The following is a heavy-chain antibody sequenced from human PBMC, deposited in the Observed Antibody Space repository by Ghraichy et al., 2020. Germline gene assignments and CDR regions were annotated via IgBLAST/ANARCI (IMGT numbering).Heavy chain of an antibody. CDR1: GFTFSSHA. CDR2: INGSGSST. CDR3: AKEAPSSGSYYLG. Sequence: GGSLRLSCAASGFTFSSHAMSWVRQAPGKGLEWVSAINGSGSSTYYADSVKGRFTISRDNSKNTLYVQMNSLRVEDTAVYYCAKEAPSSGSYYLGWGHGTLVTVSS. D-gene: IGHD1-26*01. J-gene: IGHJ4*01. V-gene: IGHV3-23*01.